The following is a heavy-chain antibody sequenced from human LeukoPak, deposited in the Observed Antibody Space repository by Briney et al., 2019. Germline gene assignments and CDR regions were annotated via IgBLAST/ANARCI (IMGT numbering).Heavy chain of an antibody. CDR1: GYSFTSYW. CDR2: IYPGDSDT. CDR3: ARLEATVVPGPFDY. Sequence: GESLKISCKGSGYSFTSYWIGWVRQMPGKGLEWMGIIYPGDSDTRYSPSFQGQVTISADKSISTAYLQWSSLKASDTAMYYCARLEATVVPGPFDYWAREPWSPSPQ. J-gene: IGHJ4*02. V-gene: IGHV5-51*01. D-gene: IGHD4-23*01.